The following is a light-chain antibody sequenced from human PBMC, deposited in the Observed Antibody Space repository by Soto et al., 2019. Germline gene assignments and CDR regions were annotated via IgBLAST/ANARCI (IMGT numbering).Light chain of an antibody. CDR1: QSLLHSNGYNY. J-gene: IGKJ1*01. V-gene: IGKV2-28*01. Sequence: DIVMTQSPLSLPVTPGEPASISCRSSQSLLHSNGYNYLDWYLQKPGQSPQLLIYLGSNRASGVPDRFSGSGSGTDFTLKISRVEAEDVGVYYCMQALQTLGTFCQGTNVDIK. CDR3: MQALQTLGT. CDR2: LGS.